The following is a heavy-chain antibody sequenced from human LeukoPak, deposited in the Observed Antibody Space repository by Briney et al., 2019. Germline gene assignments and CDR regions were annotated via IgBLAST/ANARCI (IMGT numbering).Heavy chain of an antibody. J-gene: IGHJ4*02. V-gene: IGHV3-21*01. CDR1: GFTFSSST. CDR3: VRGDGRDY. CDR2: ISSRSSNI. D-gene: IGHD5-24*01. Sequence: GGSLRLSCAASGFTFSSSTMNWVRQAPGKGLEWVSSISSRSSNIHYADSVKGRFTISRDNAKNSLYMQMNSLRAEDTAVYYCVRGDGRDYWGQGTLVTVSS.